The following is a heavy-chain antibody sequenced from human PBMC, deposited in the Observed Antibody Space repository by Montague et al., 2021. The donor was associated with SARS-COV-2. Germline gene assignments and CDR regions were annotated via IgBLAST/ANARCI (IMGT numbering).Heavy chain of an antibody. CDR3: ARAQNTCFMGNCVNDFEV. CDR2: IYYSGTA. V-gene: IGHV4-59*01. D-gene: IGHD1-1*01. J-gene: IGHJ4*02. Sequence: SETLSLTCTVSGGSISPFDWSWIRQSPERGLEWIGTIYYSGTANYNPSLMGRLAMSLQTSQKQLSLEMRSVTAADTAVYYCARAQNTCFMGNCVNDFEVWGLGALVTVSS. CDR1: GGSISPFD.